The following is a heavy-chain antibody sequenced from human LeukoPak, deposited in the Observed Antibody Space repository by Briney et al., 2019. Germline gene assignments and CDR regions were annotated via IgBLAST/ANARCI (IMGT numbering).Heavy chain of an antibody. CDR3: ARSLQAAPPGRD. D-gene: IGHD6-13*01. J-gene: IGHJ4*02. CDR1: GYTFTGHY. Sequence: GASVKVSCKASGYTFTGHYMYWVRQAPGQGLEWMGWINPNSGGTNYAQKFRGRVTMTRDTSISTAYMELSRLRSDDTAVYYCARSLQAAPPGRDWGQGTLVTVSS. V-gene: IGHV1-2*02. CDR2: INPNSGGT.